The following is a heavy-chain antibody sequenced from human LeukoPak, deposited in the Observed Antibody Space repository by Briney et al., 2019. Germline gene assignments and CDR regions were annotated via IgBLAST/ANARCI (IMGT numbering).Heavy chain of an antibody. J-gene: IGHJ5*02. V-gene: IGHV2-5*02. CDR1: GFSLSTSGVG. CDR2: IYWVDDK. CDR3: AHSLDSSVRSNWFDP. Sequence: SGPTLVNPTQTLTLTCTFSGFSLSTSGVGVGWIRQPPGKALEGLALIYWVDDKRYSPSLKSRLNITKDTSKNQVVLTMTNMAPVDTATYYCAHSLDSSVRSNWFDPWGQGTLVTVSS. D-gene: IGHD6-25*01.